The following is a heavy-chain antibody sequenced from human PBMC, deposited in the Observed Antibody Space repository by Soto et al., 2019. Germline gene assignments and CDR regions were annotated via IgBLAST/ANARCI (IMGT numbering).Heavy chain of an antibody. CDR3: ARAPNRVWFGELLSAYYYYYYMDV. D-gene: IGHD3-10*01. Sequence: GASVKVSCKASGYTFTSYYMHWVRQAPGQGLEWMGWMNPNSGNTGYAQKFQGRVTMTRNTSISTAYMELSSLRSEDTAVYYCARAPNRVWFGELLSAYYYYYYMDVWGKGTTVTVSS. V-gene: IGHV1-8*02. CDR2: MNPNSGNT. J-gene: IGHJ6*03. CDR1: GYTFTSYY.